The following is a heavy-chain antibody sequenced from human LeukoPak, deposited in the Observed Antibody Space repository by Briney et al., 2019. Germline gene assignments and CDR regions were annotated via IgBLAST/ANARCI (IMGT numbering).Heavy chain of an antibody. Sequence: SETLSLTCTVSGGSISGSGYYWGWIRQPPGRGLEWIGSMYYRGNTYHNPSLKSRVTISADTSKNQFSLRLSSVTATDTAVYYCARYDDSSGQYMGGIGYWGQGTLITVSS. CDR3: ARYDDSSGQYMGGIGY. CDR2: MYYRGNT. CDR1: GGSISGSGYY. J-gene: IGHJ4*02. V-gene: IGHV4-39*01. D-gene: IGHD3-22*01.